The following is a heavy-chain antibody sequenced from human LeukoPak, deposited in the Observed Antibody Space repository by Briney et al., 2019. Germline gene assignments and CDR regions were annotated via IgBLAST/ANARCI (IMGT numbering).Heavy chain of an antibody. V-gene: IGHV3-23*01. D-gene: IGHD6-13*01. CDR2: ISGSGGST. Sequence: GGSLRLSCAASGFTFSNYAMSWVRQAPGKGLEWVSGISGSGGSTYFADSVKGRFTISRDNSKNTLYLQMDSLRAEDTAVYYCAKGRQLAAAGSFYDYWGQGTLVTVSS. CDR3: AKGRQLAAAGSFYDY. CDR1: GFTFSNYA. J-gene: IGHJ4*02.